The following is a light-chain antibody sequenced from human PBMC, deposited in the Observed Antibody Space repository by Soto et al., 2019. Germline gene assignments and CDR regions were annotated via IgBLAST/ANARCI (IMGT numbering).Light chain of an antibody. J-gene: IGLJ2*01. CDR1: SSNIGNNY. Sequence: QSVLTQPPSVSAAPGQKVTISCSGSSSNIGNNYVSWYQQLPGTAPKLLIYDNNERPSGIPDRFSGSKSGTSATLGITGLQTGDEADYYCATWDFSLSAGVFGGGTQLTVL. V-gene: IGLV1-51*01. CDR3: ATWDFSLSAGV. CDR2: DNN.